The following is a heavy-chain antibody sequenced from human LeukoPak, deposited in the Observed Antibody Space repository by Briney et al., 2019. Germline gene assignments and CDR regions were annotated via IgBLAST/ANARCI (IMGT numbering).Heavy chain of an antibody. CDR3: ARDVADELGSVAGTDY. Sequence: ASVKVSCKASGYTFTSYYMHWVRQAPGQGLEWMGIINPSGGSTSYAQKFQGRVTMTRDTSTSTVCMELSSLRSEDTAVYYCARDVADELGSVAGTDYWGQGTLVTVSS. J-gene: IGHJ4*02. CDR1: GYTFTSYY. D-gene: IGHD6-19*01. CDR2: INPSGGST. V-gene: IGHV1-46*01.